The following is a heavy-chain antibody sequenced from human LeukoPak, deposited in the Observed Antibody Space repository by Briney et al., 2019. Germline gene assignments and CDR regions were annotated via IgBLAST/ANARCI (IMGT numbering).Heavy chain of an antibody. V-gene: IGHV1-69*13. CDR1: GGTFSSYA. CDR3: ARNIYGDGYNEFDY. J-gene: IGHJ4*02. Sequence: GASVKVSCTASGGTFSSYAISWVRQAPGQGLEWMGGIIPIFGTANYAQKFQGRVTITADESTSTAYMELSSLRSEDTAVYYCARNIYGDGYNEFDYWSQGTLVTVSS. CDR2: IIPIFGTA. D-gene: IGHD5-24*01.